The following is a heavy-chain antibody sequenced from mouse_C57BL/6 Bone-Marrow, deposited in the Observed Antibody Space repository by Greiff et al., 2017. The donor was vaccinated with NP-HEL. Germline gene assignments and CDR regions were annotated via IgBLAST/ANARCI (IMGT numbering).Heavy chain of an antibody. CDR2: IDPENGDT. CDR3: TTKGLWPHWYFDV. Sequence: VQLQQSGAELVRPGASVKLSCTASGFNIKDDYMHWVKQRPEQGLEWIGWIDPENGDTEYASKFQGKATITADTSSNTAYLQLSSLTSEDTAVYYCTTKGLWPHWYFDVWGTGTTVTVSS. CDR1: GFNIKDDY. J-gene: IGHJ1*03. V-gene: IGHV14-4*01. D-gene: IGHD1-1*02.